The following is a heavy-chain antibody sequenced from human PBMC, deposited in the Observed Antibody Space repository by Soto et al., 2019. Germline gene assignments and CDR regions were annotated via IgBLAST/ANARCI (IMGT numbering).Heavy chain of an antibody. J-gene: IGHJ5*02. CDR1: GGSTSSYY. D-gene: IGHD1-26*01. Sequence: PSETLSLTCTVSGGSTSSYYWSWIRQPPGKGLEWIGYIYYSGSTNYNPSLKSRVTISVDTSKNQFSLKLSSVTAADTAVYYCARGKGRDWFDPWGQGTLVTVYS. CDR3: ARGKGRDWFDP. V-gene: IGHV4-59*01. CDR2: IYYSGST.